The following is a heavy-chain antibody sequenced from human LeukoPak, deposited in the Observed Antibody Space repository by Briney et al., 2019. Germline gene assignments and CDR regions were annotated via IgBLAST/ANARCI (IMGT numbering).Heavy chain of an antibody. V-gene: IGHV3-66*01. D-gene: IGHD5-12*01. CDR3: AREGWDGYNYVIVGY. CDR1: GFTVSSNY. J-gene: IGHJ4*02. CDR2: IYSGGST. Sequence: PGGSLRLSCAASGFTVSSNYMSWVRQAPGKGLEWVSVIYSGGSTYYADSVKGRFTISRDNSKNTLYLQMNSLRAEDTAVYYCAREGWDGYNYVIVGYWGQGTLVTVSS.